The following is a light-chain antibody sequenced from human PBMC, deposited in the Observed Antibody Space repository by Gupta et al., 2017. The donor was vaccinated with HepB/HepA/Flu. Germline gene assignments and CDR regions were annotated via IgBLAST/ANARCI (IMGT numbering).Light chain of an antibody. Sequence: DIQMTQSPSTLSASVGDRVTITCRASQSISSWVAWYQQKPGKAPKVLIYTASSLESGVPSRFSGSGSGTEFTLTISSLQPDDFATYYCQQYSSYPRTFGQGTKVEIK. CDR3: QQYSSYPRT. CDR2: TAS. V-gene: IGKV1-5*03. CDR1: QSISSW. J-gene: IGKJ1*01.